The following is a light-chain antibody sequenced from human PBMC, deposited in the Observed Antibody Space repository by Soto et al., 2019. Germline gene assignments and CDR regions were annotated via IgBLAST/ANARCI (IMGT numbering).Light chain of an antibody. V-gene: IGKV3-20*01. CDR1: QSVSSNY. CDR3: QQYDTSHMYT. J-gene: IGKJ2*01. CDR2: GAS. Sequence: EIVLTQSPGTLSLSPGERATLSCRASQSVSSNYFAWYQQKPGQAPRLLIYGASSRATGIPDRFSGSGSGTDFTLNISRLEPEDFGVYYCQQYDTSHMYTFCQGTKLEIK.